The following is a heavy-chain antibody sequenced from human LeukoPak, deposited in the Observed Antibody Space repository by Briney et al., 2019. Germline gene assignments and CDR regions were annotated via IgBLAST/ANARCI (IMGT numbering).Heavy chain of an antibody. CDR1: GYTFTSYY. CDR3: ARDRYYYDSSGYIRGISFDY. D-gene: IGHD3-22*01. V-gene: IGHV1-46*01. Sequence: ASVNVSCKASGYTFTSYYMHWVRQAPGQGLDGMGIINPSGGSTSYAQKFQGRVTMTRDTSTSTVYMELSSLRSEDTAVYYCARDRYYYDSSGYIRGISFDYWGQGTLVTVSS. CDR2: INPSGGST. J-gene: IGHJ4*02.